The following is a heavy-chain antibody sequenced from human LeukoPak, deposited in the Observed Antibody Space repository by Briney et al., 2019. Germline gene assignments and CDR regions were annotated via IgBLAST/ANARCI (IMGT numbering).Heavy chain of an antibody. CDR1: GFTFSNCA. D-gene: IGHD3-22*01. J-gene: IGHJ4*02. V-gene: IGHV3-21*01. Sequence: GGTLRLSCAASGFTFSNCAMNWVRQAPGKGLEWVSAISGSSGNTYYADSVKGRFTISRDNAKNSLYLQMNSLRAEDTAVYYCASLDYDSSSYFDYWGQGTLVTVSS. CDR2: ISGSSGNT. CDR3: ASLDYDSSSYFDY.